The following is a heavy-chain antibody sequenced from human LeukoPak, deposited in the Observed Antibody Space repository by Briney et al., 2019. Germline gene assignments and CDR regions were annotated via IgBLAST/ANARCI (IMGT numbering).Heavy chain of an antibody. D-gene: IGHD3-3*01. CDR2: ISTSSSYI. CDR3: ARDLSYDFWSGYPIEYAFDI. V-gene: IGHV3-21*01. J-gene: IGHJ3*02. CDR1: GFTFSTYY. Sequence: PGGSLRLSCAASGFTFSTYYMNWVRQAPGKGLEWVSSISTSSSYIYYADAVKGRFTISRDNAKNSLYLQINSLRAEDTAVYYCARDLSYDFWSGYPIEYAFDIWGQGTMVTVSS.